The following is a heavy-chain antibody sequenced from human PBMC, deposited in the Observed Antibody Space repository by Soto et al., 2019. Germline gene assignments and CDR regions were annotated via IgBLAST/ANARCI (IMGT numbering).Heavy chain of an antibody. D-gene: IGHD1-7*01. J-gene: IGHJ4*02. CDR3: AAATTWNFHFHY. CDR2: IWYDGSKR. V-gene: IGHV3-33*01. CDR1: GFTISTHG. Sequence: QVQLVESGGGVVQPGTSLRLSCAASGFTISTHGMHWVRQAPGKGLEWVANIWYDGSKRFYADSVKGRFTISNDNSKNTLYLQMSRLRAEDTAVYYCAAATTWNFHFHYWGQGTQVTFSS.